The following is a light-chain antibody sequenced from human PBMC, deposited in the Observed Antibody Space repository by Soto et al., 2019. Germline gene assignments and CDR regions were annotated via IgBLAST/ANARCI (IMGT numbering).Light chain of an antibody. J-gene: IGKJ3*01. Sequence: EIVLTQSPGTLSLSPGERATLSCRASQSISSNYLAWYQQRPGQAPRLLIFGASYRATGITDRFSGSGSGTDFTLTISSLEPEDFAVYYCQQYSSSPPEFTFGPGTRVDSK. V-gene: IGKV3-20*01. CDR2: GAS. CDR3: QQYSSSPPEFT. CDR1: QSISSNY.